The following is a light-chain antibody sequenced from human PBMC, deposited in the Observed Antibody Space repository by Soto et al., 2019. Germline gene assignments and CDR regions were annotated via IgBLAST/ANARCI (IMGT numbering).Light chain of an antibody. CDR3: QQYGTSPQT. J-gene: IGKJ2*01. Sequence: IVLTQSPGTLSLSPGERATLSCRASQSVSGSHLAWYQQKPGQAPRLLMFDVSDRATGIPDRFSGSGSGTDFTLTISRLEPEDFAVYFCQQYGTSPQTFGQGTQLEHK. CDR2: DVS. V-gene: IGKV3-20*01. CDR1: QSVSGSH.